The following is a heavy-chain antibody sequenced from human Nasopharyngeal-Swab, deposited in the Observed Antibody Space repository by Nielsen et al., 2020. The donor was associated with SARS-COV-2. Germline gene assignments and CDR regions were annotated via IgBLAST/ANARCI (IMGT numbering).Heavy chain of an antibody. CDR2: IYSGGST. V-gene: IGHV3-53*04. J-gene: IGHJ6*02. D-gene: IGHD5-12*01. CDR3: ARELGRGYSGYDNYYGMDV. Sequence: WIRQPPGKGLEWVSVIYSGGSTYYADSVKGRFTISRHNSKNTLYLQMNSLRAEDTAVYYRARELGRGYSGYDNYYGMDVWGQGTTVTVSS.